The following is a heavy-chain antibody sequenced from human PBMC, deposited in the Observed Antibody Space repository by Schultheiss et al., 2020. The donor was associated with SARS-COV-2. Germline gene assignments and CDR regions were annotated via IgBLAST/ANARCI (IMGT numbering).Heavy chain of an antibody. CDR2: ISYDGSNK. J-gene: IGHJ6*02. V-gene: IGHV3-30*04. Sequence: GESLKISCAASGFTFSSYAMHWVRQAPGKGLEWVAVISYDGSNKYYADSVKGRFTISRDNSKNTLHLQMNSLRAEDTTIYHCARDMVSSTSIAARRGDYYYGMDVWGQGTTVTVSS. D-gene: IGHD6-6*01. CDR3: ARDMVSSTSIAARRGDYYYGMDV. CDR1: GFTFSSYA.